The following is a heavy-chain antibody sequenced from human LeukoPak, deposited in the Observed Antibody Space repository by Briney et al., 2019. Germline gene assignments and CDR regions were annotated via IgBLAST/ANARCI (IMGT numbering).Heavy chain of an antibody. Sequence: ASVKVSCKASGGTFSSYAISWVRQAPGQGLEWMGGIIPIFGTANYAQKFQGRVTITADESTSTAYMELSSLRSKDTAVYYCARVRGGIVATIFDYWGQGTLVTVSS. CDR3: ARVRGGIVATIFDY. V-gene: IGHV1-69*13. CDR2: IIPIFGTA. D-gene: IGHD5-12*01. CDR1: GGTFSSYA. J-gene: IGHJ4*02.